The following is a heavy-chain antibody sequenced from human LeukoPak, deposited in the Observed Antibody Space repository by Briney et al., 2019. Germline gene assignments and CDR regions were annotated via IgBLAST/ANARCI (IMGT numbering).Heavy chain of an antibody. J-gene: IGHJ4*02. Sequence: SSETLSLTCTVSGGSISSSSYYWGWIRQPPGKGLEWIGSIYYSGSTYYNPSLKSRVTISVDTSKNQFSLKLSSVTAADTAVYYCAGQLGIKDYWGQGTLVTVSS. CDR2: IYYSGST. V-gene: IGHV4-39*01. CDR1: GGSISSSSYY. CDR3: AGQLGIKDY. D-gene: IGHD7-27*01.